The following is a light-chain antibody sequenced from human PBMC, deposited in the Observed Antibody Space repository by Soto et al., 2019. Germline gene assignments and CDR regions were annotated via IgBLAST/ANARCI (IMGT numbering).Light chain of an antibody. V-gene: IGKV3-15*01. Sequence: EILMTQSPATLSVSPGERATLSCRASQSVGSNLAWYQQKPGQAPRLLISDASTRATGIPARFSGSGSGTEFTLTISSLQSEDFAVYYCQQYDNWLSITFGQGTRLEIK. CDR1: QSVGSN. CDR3: QQYDNWLSIT. CDR2: DAS. J-gene: IGKJ5*01.